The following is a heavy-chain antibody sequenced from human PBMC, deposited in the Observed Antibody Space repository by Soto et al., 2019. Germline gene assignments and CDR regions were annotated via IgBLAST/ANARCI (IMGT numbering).Heavy chain of an antibody. J-gene: IGHJ6*02. D-gene: IGHD4-17*01. Sequence: SETLSLTCTVSGGFIISRGYYWVWIRQPPGKGLEWIGTIYYSGSTYYNPSLKSRVTISVDTSKNQFSLKLNSVTAADTAVYYCARVNYGNYYYYYGMDVWGQGTTVTVS. CDR1: GGFIISRGYY. CDR2: IYYSGST. CDR3: ARVNYGNYYYYYGMDV. V-gene: IGHV4-39*07.